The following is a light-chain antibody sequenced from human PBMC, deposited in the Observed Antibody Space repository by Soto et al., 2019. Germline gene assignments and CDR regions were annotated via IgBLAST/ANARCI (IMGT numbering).Light chain of an antibody. J-gene: IGLJ2*01. CDR2: DVS. V-gene: IGLV2-14*01. Sequence: QSALTQSASVSGSPGQSISISCTGTSSDVGGYNYVSWYQQHPGKAPKLMIYDVSNRPSGVSNRFSGSKSGNTASLTISGLQAEDEADYYCSSYTSSYTVVFGGGTQLTVL. CDR3: SSYTSSYTVV. CDR1: SSDVGGYNY.